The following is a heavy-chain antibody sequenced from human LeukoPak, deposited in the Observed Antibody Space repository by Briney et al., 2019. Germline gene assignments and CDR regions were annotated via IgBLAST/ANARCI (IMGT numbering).Heavy chain of an antibody. V-gene: IGHV1-46*01. CDR1: GYTFTSYY. Sequence: ASVKVSCKASGYTFTSYYMHWVRQAPGQGLEWMGIINPSGGSTSYAQKFQGRVTMTRDTSTSTVYMELSSLRSEDTAVYYCAGDMSVAVAGRHYYYYYYMDVWGKGTTVTISS. D-gene: IGHD6-19*01. J-gene: IGHJ6*03. CDR3: AGDMSVAVAGRHYYYYYYMDV. CDR2: INPSGGST.